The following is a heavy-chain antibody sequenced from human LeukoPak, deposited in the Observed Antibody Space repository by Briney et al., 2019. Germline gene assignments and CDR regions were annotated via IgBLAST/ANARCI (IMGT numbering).Heavy chain of an antibody. CDR2: IIPILGIA. CDR3: ARDSGSYFNDY. CDR1: GGTFRSYA. V-gene: IGHV1-69*04. J-gene: IGHJ4*02. D-gene: IGHD1-26*01. Sequence: SVKVSCKASGGTFRSYAIRWVRQAPGQGLEWMGRIIPILGIANYAQKFQGRVTITADKSTSTAYMELSSLRSEDTAVYYCARDSGSYFNDYWGQGTLVTVSS.